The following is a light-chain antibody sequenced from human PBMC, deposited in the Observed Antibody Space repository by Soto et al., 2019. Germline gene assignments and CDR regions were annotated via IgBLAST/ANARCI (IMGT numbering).Light chain of an antibody. J-gene: IGKJ4*01. CDR2: AAS. V-gene: IGKV1-8*01. CDR1: QGISSY. CDR3: QQYYSYPLT. Sequence: IHMTHSPSTLSASVLDRVTITFLAGQGISSYLSWYQQKPGKAPKLLIYAASTLQSGVPSRFSGSGSGTDFTLTISCLQSEDFATYYCQQYYSYPLTFGGGTKVDIK.